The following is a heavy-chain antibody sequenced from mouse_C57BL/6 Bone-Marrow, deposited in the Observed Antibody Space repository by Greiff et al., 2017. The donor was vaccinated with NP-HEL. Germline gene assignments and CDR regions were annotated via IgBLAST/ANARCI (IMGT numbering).Heavy chain of an antibody. Sequence: QVQLQQPGTELVKPGASVKLSCKASGYTFTSYWMHWVKQRPGQGLEWIGNINPSNGGTNYNEKFKSKATLTVDKSSSTAYIQLSSRTSEDSAVYYCARCDGYPYYFDYWGQGTTLTVSS. D-gene: IGHD2-3*01. CDR1: GYTFTSYW. CDR3: ARCDGYPYYFDY. J-gene: IGHJ2*01. CDR2: INPSNGGT. V-gene: IGHV1-53*01.